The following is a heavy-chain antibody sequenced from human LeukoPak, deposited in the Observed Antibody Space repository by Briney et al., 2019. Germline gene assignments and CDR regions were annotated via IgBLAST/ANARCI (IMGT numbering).Heavy chain of an antibody. D-gene: IGHD3-22*01. CDR3: ARGRRYDSSGPFDY. V-gene: IGHV3-20*04. Sequence: PGGSLRLSCAASGFTFDDYGMSLVRQAPGKGLEWVSGINWNGGSTGYADSVKGRFTISRDNAKNSLYLQMNSLRAEDTALYYCARGRRYDSSGPFDYWGQGTLVTVSS. J-gene: IGHJ4*02. CDR1: GFTFDDYG. CDR2: INWNGGST.